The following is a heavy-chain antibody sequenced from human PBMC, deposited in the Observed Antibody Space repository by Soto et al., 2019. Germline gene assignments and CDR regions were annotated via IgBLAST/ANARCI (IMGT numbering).Heavy chain of an antibody. CDR2: ISYDGSNK. V-gene: IGHV3-30-3*01. J-gene: IGHJ2*01. D-gene: IGHD6-13*01. Sequence: QVQLVESGGGVVQPGRSLRLSCAASGFTFSSYAMHWVRQAPGKGLEWVAVISYDGSNKYYADSVKGRFTISRDNSKNTLYLQMNSLRAEDTAVYYCARVSSSWSIALKNWYFDLWGRGTLVTVSS. CDR1: GFTFSSYA. CDR3: ARVSSSWSIALKNWYFDL.